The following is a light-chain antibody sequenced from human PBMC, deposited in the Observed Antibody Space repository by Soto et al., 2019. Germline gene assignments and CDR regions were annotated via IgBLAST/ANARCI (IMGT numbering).Light chain of an antibody. CDR3: SSYTSSITLV. J-gene: IGLJ3*02. CDR2: EVS. V-gene: IGLV2-14*01. Sequence: QSALTRPASVSGSPGQSITISCTGTNSDVGGYNFVSWYQQYPGKAPKLMIYEVSNRPSGVSNRFSGSKSGNTASLTISGLQAEDEADYYCSSYTSSITLVFGGGTKVTVL. CDR1: NSDVGGYNF.